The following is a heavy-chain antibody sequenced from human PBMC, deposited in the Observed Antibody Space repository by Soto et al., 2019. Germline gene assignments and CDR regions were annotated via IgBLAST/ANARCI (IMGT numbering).Heavy chain of an antibody. J-gene: IGHJ4*02. D-gene: IGHD3-22*01. V-gene: IGHV4-59*01. Sequence: SESLSLTCPVSCGSISRYYWSWIRQTPGKGLEWIAYIYYSGSTNYNPSLKSRVTISVDPSKNECSLKLSSVTAADTAVYYCARASYFSDSFGYFLDSWGQGTLVTVS. CDR2: IYYSGST. CDR3: ARASYFSDSFGYFLDS. CDR1: CGSISRYY.